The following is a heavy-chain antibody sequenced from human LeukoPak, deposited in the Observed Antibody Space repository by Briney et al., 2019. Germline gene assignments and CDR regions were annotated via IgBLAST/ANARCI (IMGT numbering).Heavy chain of an antibody. CDR2: IYDSGST. CDR1: GGSISSYY. D-gene: IGHD3-22*01. J-gene: IGHJ3*02. CDR3: ACLTTADAFDI. V-gene: IGHV4-59*01. Sequence: PSETLSLTCTVSGGSISSYYWSWIRQPPGKGLEWIGYIYDSGSTNYNPSLKSRVTISVDTSKNQFSLKLSSVTAADTAVYYCACLTTADAFDIWGQGTMVTVSS.